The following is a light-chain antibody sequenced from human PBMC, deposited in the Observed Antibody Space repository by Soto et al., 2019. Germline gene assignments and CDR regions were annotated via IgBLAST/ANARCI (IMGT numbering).Light chain of an antibody. CDR3: CSYAGSTPLYV. J-gene: IGLJ1*01. CDR1: SSDVGSYNL. V-gene: IGLV2-23*01. CDR2: EGS. Sequence: QSALTQPASVSGSPGQSITISCTGTSSDVGSYNLVSWYQQHPGKAPKLMIYEGSKRPSGVSNRFSGSKSGNTASLTISGLQAEDEADYYCCSYAGSTPLYVFGTGTKATVL.